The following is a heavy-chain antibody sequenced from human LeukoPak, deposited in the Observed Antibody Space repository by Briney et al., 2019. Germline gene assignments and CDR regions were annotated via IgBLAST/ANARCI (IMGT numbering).Heavy chain of an antibody. CDR2: IYPGDSDT. D-gene: IGHD6-13*01. J-gene: IGHJ4*02. CDR3: ARQGRGIAVAGHFDY. CDR1: GYSFTSYW. V-gene: IGHV5-51*01. Sequence: GESLKISCKVSGYSFTSYWIGWVRQMPGKGLEWMGIIYPGDSDTRYSPSFQGQVTISADKFINTAYLQWSSLKASDTAMYYCARQGRGIAVAGHFDYWGQGALVTVSS.